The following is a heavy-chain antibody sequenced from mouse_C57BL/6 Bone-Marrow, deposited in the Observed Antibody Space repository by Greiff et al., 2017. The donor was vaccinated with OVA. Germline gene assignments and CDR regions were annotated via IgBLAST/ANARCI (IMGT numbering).Heavy chain of an antibody. D-gene: IGHD4-1*01. CDR1: GYTFTDYY. CDR3: ARRLGHAMDY. Sequence: EVQLQQSGPVLVKPGASVKMSCKASGYTFTDYYMNWVKQSHGKSLEWIGVINPYNGGTSYNQKFKGKATLTVDKSSSTAYMELNSLTSEDSAVYYCARRLGHAMDYWGQGTSVTVSS. CDR2: INPYNGGT. J-gene: IGHJ4*01. V-gene: IGHV1-19*01.